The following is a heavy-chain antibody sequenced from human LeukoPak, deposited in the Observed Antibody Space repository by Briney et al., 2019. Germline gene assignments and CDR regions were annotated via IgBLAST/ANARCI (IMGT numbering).Heavy chain of an antibody. CDR2: ISTSGSTI. V-gene: IGHV3-11*01. Sequence: GGSLRLSCAASGFPFSDSYMSWIRQAPGKGLEWVSYISTSGSTIYYADSVKGRFTISRDNAKNSLYLQMNSLRAEDTAMYYCARRIVATKAYYFDYWGQGTQVTVSS. CDR1: GFPFSDSY. CDR3: ARRIVATKAYYFDY. D-gene: IGHD5-12*01. J-gene: IGHJ4*02.